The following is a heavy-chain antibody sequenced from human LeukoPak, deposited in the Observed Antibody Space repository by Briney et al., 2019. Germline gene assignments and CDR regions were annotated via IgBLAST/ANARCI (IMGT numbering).Heavy chain of an antibody. D-gene: IGHD1-1*01. CDR2: IYHSGST. Sequence: PSETLSLTCAVSGGSISSSNWWSWVRQPPGKGLEWIGEIYHSGSTNYNPSLKSRVTISVDTSKNQFSLKLSSVTAADTAVYYCARLDYLSELERRGEPTDYWGQGTLVTVSS. V-gene: IGHV4-4*02. CDR1: GGSISSSNW. J-gene: IGHJ4*02. CDR3: ARLDYLSELERRGEPTDY.